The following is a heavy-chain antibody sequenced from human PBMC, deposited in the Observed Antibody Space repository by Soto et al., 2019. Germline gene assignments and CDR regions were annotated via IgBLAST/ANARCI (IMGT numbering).Heavy chain of an antibody. CDR1: GFPFSSYT. CDR3: ARDLRRDYGGKKYYYYGMDV. D-gene: IGHD4-17*01. V-gene: IGHV3-30-3*01. J-gene: IGHJ6*02. CDR2: ISFDGSSK. Sequence: GGSLRLSCTASGFPFSSYTMHWLRRAPGKGLEWVGIISFDGSSKYYADSVKGRFTISRDNSKNTLYLQMNSLRAEDTAVYYCARDLRRDYGGKKYYYYGMDVWGQGTTVTVSS.